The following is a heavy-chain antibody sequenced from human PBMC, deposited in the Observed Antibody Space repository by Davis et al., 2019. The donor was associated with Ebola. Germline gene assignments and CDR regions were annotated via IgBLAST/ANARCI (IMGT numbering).Heavy chain of an antibody. J-gene: IGHJ5*02. CDR3: AREGTKGRWFDP. Sequence: SETLSLTCTVSGGSISSGGYYWSWIRQHPGKGLEWIGYIYYSGSTYYNPSLKSRVTISVDTSKHQFPLKLSSVPAADTAVYYCAREGTKGRWFDPWGQGTLVTVSS. D-gene: IGHD3-10*01. CDR2: IYYSGST. V-gene: IGHV4-30-4*08. CDR1: GGSISSGGYY.